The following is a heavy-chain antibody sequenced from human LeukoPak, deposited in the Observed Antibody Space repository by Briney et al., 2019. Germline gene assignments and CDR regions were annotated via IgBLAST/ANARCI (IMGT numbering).Heavy chain of an antibody. J-gene: IGHJ3*02. V-gene: IGHV3-7*01. CDR1: GFTFSSYW. D-gene: IGHD5-24*01. CDR3: ARVGYNSAGAFDI. Sequence: GGSLRLSCAASGFTFSSYWMSWVRQAPGKGLEWVANIRQDGSEKYYVDSVKGRFTISRDNAKNSLYLQMNSLRAEDTAVYYCARVGYNSAGAFDIWGQGTMVTVSS. CDR2: IRQDGSEK.